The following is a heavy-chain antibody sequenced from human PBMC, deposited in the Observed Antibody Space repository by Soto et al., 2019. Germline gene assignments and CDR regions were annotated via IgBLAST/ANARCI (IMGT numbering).Heavy chain of an antibody. Sequence: SVKVSCKASGGTFSSYAISWVRQAPGQGLEWMGGIIPIFGTANYAQKFQGRVTITADESTSTAYMELSSLRSEDTAVYYCASDLDVDTAMVVYYYYGMDVWGQGTTVTVSS. J-gene: IGHJ6*02. CDR2: IIPIFGTA. V-gene: IGHV1-69*13. D-gene: IGHD5-18*01. CDR1: GGTFSSYA. CDR3: ASDLDVDTAMVVYYYYGMDV.